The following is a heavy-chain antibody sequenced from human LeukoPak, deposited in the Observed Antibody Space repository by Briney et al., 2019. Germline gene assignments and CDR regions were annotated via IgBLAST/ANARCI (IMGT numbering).Heavy chain of an antibody. CDR1: GFTFSSYE. J-gene: IGHJ6*04. Sequence: GGSLSLSCAASGFTFSSYEMNWVRQAPGKGLEWVSYISSSGSTIYYADSVKGRFAISRDNAKNSLYLQMNSLRAEDTAVYYCAELGITMIGGVWGKGTTVTISS. CDR2: ISSSGSTI. V-gene: IGHV3-48*03. CDR3: AELGITMIGGV. D-gene: IGHD3-10*02.